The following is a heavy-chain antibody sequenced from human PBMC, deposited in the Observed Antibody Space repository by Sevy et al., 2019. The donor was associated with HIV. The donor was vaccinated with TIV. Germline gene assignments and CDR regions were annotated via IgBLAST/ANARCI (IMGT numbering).Heavy chain of an antibody. Sequence: GGSLRLSCVGSGISISSHWMNWVHQSPGKGLEWVANINQDGSEIYYVDSVKGRFTISRENAKNSGYLQMHSRRVEDRGAYYCARAMGVWGQGTTVTVSS. CDR2: INQDGSEI. J-gene: IGHJ6*02. CDR1: GISISSHW. V-gene: IGHV3-7*01. CDR3: ARAMGV.